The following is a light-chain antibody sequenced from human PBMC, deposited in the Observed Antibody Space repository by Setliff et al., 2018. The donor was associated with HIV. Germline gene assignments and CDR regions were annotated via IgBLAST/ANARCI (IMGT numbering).Light chain of an antibody. CDR2: DVI. CDR1: SSDVGGYYS. V-gene: IGLV2-14*03. Sequence: QSALAQPASVSGSPRQSITISCTGISSDVGGYYSVSWYQQHPGKAPKLMIYDVINRPSGVSNRFSGSRSGHTASLTISGLQVEDEADYYCSSYTTSITLYVFGPGTKVTVL. CDR3: SSYTTSITLYV. J-gene: IGLJ1*01.